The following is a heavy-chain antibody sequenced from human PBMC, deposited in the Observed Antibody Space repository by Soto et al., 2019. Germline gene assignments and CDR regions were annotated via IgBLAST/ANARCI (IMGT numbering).Heavy chain of an antibody. CDR1: RFTSRTDW. CDR2: IKKDGSET. CDR3: ASGAGWELDY. J-gene: IGHJ4*02. D-gene: IGHD1-26*01. V-gene: IGHV3-7*03. Sequence: EVRLVESGGGLVQPGGSLRLSCAASRFTSRTDWMQWVRQTPGMGLEWLAIIKKDGSETHYVDSVKGRFTISRDNAKNSLFLQMNSLRVEDTAVYYCASGAGWELDYWGQGTLVTVSS.